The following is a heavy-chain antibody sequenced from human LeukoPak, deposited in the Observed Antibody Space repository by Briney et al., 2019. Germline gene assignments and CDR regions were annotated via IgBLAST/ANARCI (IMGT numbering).Heavy chain of an antibody. D-gene: IGHD6-19*01. CDR3: ARLSLVAGSVDY. CDR1: GGSISSSRYY. CDR2: IYYSGST. V-gene: IGHV4-39*01. J-gene: IGHJ4*02. Sequence: SETLSLTCTVSGGSISSSRYYWGWIRQPPGKGLEWIGSIYYSGSTDYNPSLKSRVTISADTSKNQFSLKVSSVTAADTAVYYCARLSLVAGSVDYWGQGTLVTVSS.